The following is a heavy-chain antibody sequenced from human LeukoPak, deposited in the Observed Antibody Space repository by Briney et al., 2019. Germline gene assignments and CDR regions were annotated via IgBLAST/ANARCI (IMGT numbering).Heavy chain of an antibody. Sequence: GASVKVSCKASGYTFTSYGISWVRQAPGQGLEWMGWISAYNADTNYAPRLQGRVTMTTDTSTSTAYMELRSLRSDDTAVYYCARDYYGSGSYPVSNWGQGTLVTVSS. V-gene: IGHV1-18*01. J-gene: IGHJ4*02. CDR3: ARDYYGSGSYPVSN. D-gene: IGHD3-10*01. CDR2: ISAYNADT. CDR1: GYTFTSYG.